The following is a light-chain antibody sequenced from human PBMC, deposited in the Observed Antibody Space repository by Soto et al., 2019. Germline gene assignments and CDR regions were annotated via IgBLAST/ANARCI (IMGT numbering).Light chain of an antibody. CDR1: QSVSSSY. CDR2: GAS. J-gene: IGKJ1*01. CDR3: QQYGSWWT. V-gene: IGKV3-20*01. Sequence: EIVLTQSPCTLSWSPGERATLSCRASQSVSSSYLALYQQKPGQAPRLLIYGASCRATGIPDRFSGSGSGTDFTLTISRLEPEDFAVYYCQQYGSWWTFGQGTKVDIK.